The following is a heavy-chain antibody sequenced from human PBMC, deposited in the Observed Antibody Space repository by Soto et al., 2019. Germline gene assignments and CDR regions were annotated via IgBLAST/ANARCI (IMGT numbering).Heavy chain of an antibody. CDR2: ISSSGSTI. CDR3: ARAGPQSWGYSSSSGGVDY. D-gene: IGHD6-6*01. Sequence: GGSLRLSCAASGFTSSDYYMSWIRQAPGKGLEWVSYISSSGSTIYYADSVKGRFTISRDNAKNSLYLQMNSLRAEDTAVYYCARAGPQSWGYSSSSGGVDYWGQGTLVTVSS. CDR1: GFTSSDYY. V-gene: IGHV3-11*01. J-gene: IGHJ4*02.